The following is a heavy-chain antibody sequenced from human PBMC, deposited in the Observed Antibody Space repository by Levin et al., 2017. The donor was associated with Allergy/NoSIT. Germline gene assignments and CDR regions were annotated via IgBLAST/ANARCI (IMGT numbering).Heavy chain of an antibody. CDR1: GFTFSSYA. CDR2: VSVGGGTT. Sequence: AGGSLRLSCAASGFTFSSYAMSWVRQAPGKGLEWVSSVSVGGGTTYYADSVKGRFTISRDNSKNTLYLPMNSLRAEDTAVSYCAKDPDMTTVTNEWFDPWGQGTLVTVSS. V-gene: IGHV3-23*01. CDR3: AKDPDMTTVTNEWFDP. D-gene: IGHD4-17*01. J-gene: IGHJ5*02.